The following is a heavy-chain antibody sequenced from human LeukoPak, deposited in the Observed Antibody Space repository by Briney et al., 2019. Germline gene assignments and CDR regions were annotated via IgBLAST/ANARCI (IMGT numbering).Heavy chain of an antibody. CDR3: VRLTAAGRRTDFDY. CDR1: GFTFSDYY. Sequence: TGGSLRLSCAASGFTFSDYYMSWIRQAPGKGLEWVSYISSSGSTIYYADSVKGRFTISRDNAKNSLYLQMNSLRTEDTAVYYCVRLTAAGRRTDFDYWGQGTLVTVSS. J-gene: IGHJ4*02. D-gene: IGHD6-13*01. CDR2: ISSSGSTI. V-gene: IGHV3-11*04.